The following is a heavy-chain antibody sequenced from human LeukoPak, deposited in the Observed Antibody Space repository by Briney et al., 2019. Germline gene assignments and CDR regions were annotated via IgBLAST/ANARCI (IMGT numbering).Heavy chain of an antibody. V-gene: IGHV4-59*08. Sequence: SETLSLTCTVSGGSISSYYWSWIRQPPGKGLEWIGYIYYSGSTNYNPSLKSRVTISVDTSKNQFSLNLRSVTAADTAVYYCARQGSGFNWFDPWGQGTLVTVSS. D-gene: IGHD6-19*01. CDR2: IYYSGST. J-gene: IGHJ5*02. CDR1: GGSISSYY. CDR3: ARQGSGFNWFDP.